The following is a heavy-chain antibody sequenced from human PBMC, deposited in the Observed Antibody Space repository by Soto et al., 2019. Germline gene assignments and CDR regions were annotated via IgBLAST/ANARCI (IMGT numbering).Heavy chain of an antibody. V-gene: IGHV1-69*13. D-gene: IGHD6-13*01. CDR3: ARDSGQQLVLHY. CDR2: IIPIFGTA. J-gene: IGHJ4*02. CDR1: GATFSSYA. Sequence: ASVKVSCKASGATFSSYAISWVRQAPGQGLEWMGGIIPIFGTANYAQKFQGRVTITADESTSTAYMELSSLRSEDTAVYYCARDSGQQLVLHYWGQGTLVTVS.